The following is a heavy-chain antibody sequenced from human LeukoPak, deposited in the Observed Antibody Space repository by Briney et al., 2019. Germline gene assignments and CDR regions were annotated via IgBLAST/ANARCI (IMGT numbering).Heavy chain of an antibody. CDR1: GFTFSNYA. Sequence: PGGSLRLSCAASGFTFSNYAMSWVRQAPGKGLEWVAGLSGSGHSTYYADSVKGRFTISRDNSKNTLYLQMNSLRAEDTAVYYCAKEGHGTGVDYWGQGTLVTVSS. J-gene: IGHJ4*02. V-gene: IGHV3-23*01. CDR3: AKEGHGTGVDY. CDR2: LSGSGHST. D-gene: IGHD3/OR15-3a*01.